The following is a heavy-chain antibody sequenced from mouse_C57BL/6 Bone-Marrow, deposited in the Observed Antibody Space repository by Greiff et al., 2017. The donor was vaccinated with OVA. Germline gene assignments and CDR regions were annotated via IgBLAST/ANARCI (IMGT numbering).Heavy chain of an antibody. CDR1: GYTFTSYW. V-gene: IGHV1-59*01. J-gene: IGHJ1*03. Sequence: QVQLQQPGAELVRPGTSVKLSCKASGYTFTSYWMHWVKQRPGQGLEWIGVIDPSDSYTNYNQKFKGKATLTVDTSSSTAYMQLSSLTSEDSAVYYWARTHYGSSYWYFDVWGTGTTVTVSS. CDR2: IDPSDSYT. D-gene: IGHD1-1*01. CDR3: ARTHYGSSYWYFDV.